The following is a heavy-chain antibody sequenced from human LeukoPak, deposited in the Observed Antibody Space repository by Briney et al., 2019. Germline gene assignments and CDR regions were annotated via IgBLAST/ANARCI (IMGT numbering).Heavy chain of an antibody. Sequence: KPGGSLRLSCAASGFTFSSYSMNWVRQAPGKGLEWVSSISSSSSYIYYADSVKGRFTISRDNAKDSLFLQMNSLRAGDTAVYYCARFIAATGVDSWGQGTLVTVSP. D-gene: IGHD6-13*01. CDR3: ARFIAATGVDS. J-gene: IGHJ4*02. V-gene: IGHV3-21*01. CDR1: GFTFSSYS. CDR2: ISSSSSYI.